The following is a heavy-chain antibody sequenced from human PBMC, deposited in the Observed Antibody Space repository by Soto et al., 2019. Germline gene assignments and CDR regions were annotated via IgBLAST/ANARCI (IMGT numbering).Heavy chain of an antibody. CDR1: GFSFNTFA. CDR3: AKELVTSGRYYMDG. CDR2: ISDTGGRT. Sequence: LSLSCVASGFSFNTFAMSWVRQAPGKGLEWVSAISDTGGRTYYADSVKGRLTMSRDNSKNTLYLEMTSLRAEDTAVYFCAKELVTSGRYYMDGWGQGTTVTVSS. J-gene: IGHJ6*03. V-gene: IGHV3-23*01. D-gene: IGHD5-18*01.